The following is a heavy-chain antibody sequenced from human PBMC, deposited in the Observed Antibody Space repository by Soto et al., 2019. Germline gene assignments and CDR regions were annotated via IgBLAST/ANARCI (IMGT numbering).Heavy chain of an antibody. Sequence: QVQLVESGGGVVQPGRSLRLSCAASGFTFSSYAMHWVRQAPGKGLEWVAVISYDGSNKYYADSLKGRFTISRDNSKNTLYLQMNSLRAEDTAVYYCARDLEQLAPSNNWFDPWGQGTLVTVSS. CDR1: GFTFSSYA. CDR3: ARDLEQLAPSNNWFDP. CDR2: ISYDGSNK. D-gene: IGHD6-6*01. V-gene: IGHV3-30-3*01. J-gene: IGHJ5*02.